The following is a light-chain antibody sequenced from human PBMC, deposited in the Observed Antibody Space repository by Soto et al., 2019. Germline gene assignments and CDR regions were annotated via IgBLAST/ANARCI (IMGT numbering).Light chain of an antibody. J-gene: IGLJ1*01. Sequence: QSALTQPASVSGSPGQSITISCTGTSSDVGNYNLVSWYQQLPGKVPKLMIHDDSKRPSGVSNRFSASKSGNTASLTISGLQAGDEADYYCISYTGSSTSYVFGTGTKLTVL. CDR2: DDS. CDR1: SSDVGNYNL. CDR3: ISYTGSSTSYV. V-gene: IGLV2-14*02.